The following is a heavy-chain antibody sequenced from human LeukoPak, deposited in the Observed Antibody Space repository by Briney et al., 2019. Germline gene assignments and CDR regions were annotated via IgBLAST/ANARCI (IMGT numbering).Heavy chain of an antibody. CDR1: GFTFSSYW. J-gene: IGHJ4*02. D-gene: IGHD2-15*01. CDR3: ARVRINKVVVGHDY. Sequence: GGSLRLSCAASGFTFSSYWMSWVRQAPGKGLERVANIKQDGSEKYYVDSVKGRFTISRDNAKNSLYLQMNSLRAEDTAVYYCARVRINKVVVGHDYWGQGTLVTVSS. CDR2: IKQDGSEK. V-gene: IGHV3-7*01.